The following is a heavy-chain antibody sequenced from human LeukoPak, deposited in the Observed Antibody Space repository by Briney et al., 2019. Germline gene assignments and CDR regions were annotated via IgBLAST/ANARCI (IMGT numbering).Heavy chain of an antibody. J-gene: IGHJ4*02. CDR3: ARARYGDYPFDY. V-gene: IGHV3-53*01. CDR1: GFTVSRNY. CDR2: IYSGGST. D-gene: IGHD4-17*01. Sequence: PGGSLRLSCAASGFTVSRNYMSWVRQAPGKGLEWVSIIYSGGSTYYADSVKGRFTISRDNSNNTLYLQMNSLRVEDTAVFYCARARYGDYPFDYWGQGTLVTVSS.